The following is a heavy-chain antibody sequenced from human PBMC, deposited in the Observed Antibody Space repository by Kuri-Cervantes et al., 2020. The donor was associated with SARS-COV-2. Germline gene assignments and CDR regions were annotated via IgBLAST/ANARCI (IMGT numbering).Heavy chain of an antibody. CDR1: GFTVSSNY. D-gene: IGHD4-17*01. Sequence: GESLKISCAASGFTVSSNYMSWVRQAPGKGLEWVSVIYSGGSSTDYADSVKGRFTISRDNSKNTLYLQMNSLRAEDTAVYYCAKERWRDDYGAIWDYWGQGTLVTVSS. J-gene: IGHJ4*02. CDR2: IYSGGSST. V-gene: IGHV3-23*03. CDR3: AKERWRDDYGAIWDY.